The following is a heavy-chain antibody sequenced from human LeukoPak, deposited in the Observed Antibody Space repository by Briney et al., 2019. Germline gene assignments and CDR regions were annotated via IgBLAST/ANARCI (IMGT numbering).Heavy chain of an antibody. J-gene: IGHJ4*02. CDR1: GGAISGYY. D-gene: IGHD3/OR15-3a*01. V-gene: IGHV4-4*07. CDR2: VYSSGSN. Sequence: SETLSLTCTVSGGAISGYYWSWIRQPAGKGLEWLGRVYSSGSNNYNPSLESRVTMSVDTSKNQFSLKLNFVTAADTAVYYCARVGSGYDFFDYWGQGTLVTVSS. CDR3: ARVGSGYDFFDY.